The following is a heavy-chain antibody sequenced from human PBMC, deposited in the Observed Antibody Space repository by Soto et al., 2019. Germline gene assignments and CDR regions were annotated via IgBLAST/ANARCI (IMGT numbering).Heavy chain of an antibody. Sequence: QVQLVESGGGVVQPGRSLRLSCAASGFTFSSYGMHWVRQAPGKGLEWVAVIWYDGSNKYYADSVKGRFTISRDNSKNTLYLQMNSLRAEDTAVYYCARDQAPVLQIYWYFDLWGRGTLVTVSS. J-gene: IGHJ2*01. CDR1: GFTFSSYG. V-gene: IGHV3-33*01. D-gene: IGHD4-4*01. CDR3: ARDQAPVLQIYWYFDL. CDR2: IWYDGSNK.